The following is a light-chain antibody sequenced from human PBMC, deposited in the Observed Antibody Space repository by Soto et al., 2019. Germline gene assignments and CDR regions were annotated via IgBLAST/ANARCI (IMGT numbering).Light chain of an antibody. CDR3: QQSDSTPIT. J-gene: IGKJ5*01. V-gene: IGKV1-39*01. CDR2: GAS. CDR1: QSITSY. Sequence: DIQMTQSPSSLSASVGDRVTITCRAGQSITSYLNWYQQKPGKAPKLLIYGASTLQSGVPSRFSCSGSGTDFTLTISSLQPEDFATYYCQQSDSTPITFGQGTRLEIK.